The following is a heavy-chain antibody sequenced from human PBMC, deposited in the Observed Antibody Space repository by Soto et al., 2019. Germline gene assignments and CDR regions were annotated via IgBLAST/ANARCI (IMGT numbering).Heavy chain of an antibody. CDR1: GFTFDDNA. V-gene: IGHV3-9*01. Sequence: GGSLRLSCAASGFTFDDNAMHWVRQAPGKGLEWVSGISWNSVTIGYADSVKGRFTISRDNARNSLYLQMNSLRSEDTAVYYCARSRRDGYNYLNWFDPWGQGTLVTVSS. D-gene: IGHD5-12*01. CDR3: ARSRRDGYNYLNWFDP. CDR2: ISWNSVTI. J-gene: IGHJ5*02.